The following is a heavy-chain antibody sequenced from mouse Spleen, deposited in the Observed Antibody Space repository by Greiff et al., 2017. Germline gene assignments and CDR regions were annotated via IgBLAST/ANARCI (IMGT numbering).Heavy chain of an antibody. CDR1: GYTFTSYW. CDR2: IDPSDSYT. J-gene: IGHJ4*01. Sequence: QVHVKQPGAELVRPGTSVKLSCKASGYTFTSYWMHWVKQRPGQGLEWIGVIDPSDSYTNYNQKFKGKATLTVDTSSSTAYMQLSSLTSEDSAVYYCARSYYGSSLYYAMDYWGQGTSVTVSS. D-gene: IGHD1-1*01. V-gene: IGHV1-59*01. CDR3: ARSYYGSSLYYAMDY.